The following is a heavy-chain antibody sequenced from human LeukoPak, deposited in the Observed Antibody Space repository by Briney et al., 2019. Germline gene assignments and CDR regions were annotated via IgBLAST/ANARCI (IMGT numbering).Heavy chain of an antibody. Sequence: GGSLRLSCVASGFTFTTHAMSWVRQAPGKGLEWVSAFSGSITKTYYANSVKGRFTISRDNSKNTLYLQMNSLRAEDTAVFYCARTQYSGSKLDYWGQGILVTVSS. D-gene: IGHD1-26*01. CDR3: ARTQYSGSKLDY. CDR2: FSGSITKT. J-gene: IGHJ4*02. CDR1: GFTFTTHA. V-gene: IGHV3-23*01.